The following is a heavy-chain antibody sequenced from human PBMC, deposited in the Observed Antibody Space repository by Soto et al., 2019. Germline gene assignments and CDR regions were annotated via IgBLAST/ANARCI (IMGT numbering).Heavy chain of an antibody. CDR3: AARFCGSSSCCHFDY. CDR2: ISSDGGSP. D-gene: IGHD2-2*01. Sequence: EVQLVESGGGLVQPGGSLRLSCAASGFTFSSYAMHWVRQAPGKGLEYVSDISSDGGSPYYANSVKGRFTISRDNSKNPLYLQMGRLRPEDMAVYYCAARFCGSSSCCHFDYWGQGALVTVSS. CDR1: GFTFSSYA. J-gene: IGHJ4*02. V-gene: IGHV3-64*01.